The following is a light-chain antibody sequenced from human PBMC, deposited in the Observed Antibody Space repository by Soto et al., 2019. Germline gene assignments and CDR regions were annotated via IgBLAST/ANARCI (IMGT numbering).Light chain of an antibody. CDR1: QSVSSN. CDR3: QQYNNWPIT. Sequence: ETPKKQTKATLSVSPGERATLSCRASQSVSSNLAWSQQKPGQAPRLLIYGASTRATGIPARFSGSGSGTEFTLTISSLQSEDFAVYYCQQYNNWPITFGQGTRLEIK. J-gene: IGKJ5*01. V-gene: IGKV3-15*01. CDR2: GAS.